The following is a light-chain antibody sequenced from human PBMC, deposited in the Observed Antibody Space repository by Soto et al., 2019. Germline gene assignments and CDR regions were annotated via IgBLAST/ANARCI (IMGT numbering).Light chain of an antibody. CDR2: EVS. Sequence: QSVLTQPAFVSGSPGQSITISCTGTSSDVGGYNYVSWYQQHPGKAPKLMIYEVSNRPSGVSNRFSGSKSGNTASLTISGLQAEDEADYYCSSYTSSSNVVFGGGTKLTVL. J-gene: IGLJ2*01. CDR1: SSDVGGYNY. CDR3: SSYTSSSNVV. V-gene: IGLV2-14*01.